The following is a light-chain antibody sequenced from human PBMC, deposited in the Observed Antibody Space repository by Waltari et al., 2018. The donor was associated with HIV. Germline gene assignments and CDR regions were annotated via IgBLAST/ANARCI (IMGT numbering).Light chain of an antibody. CDR1: QSVGDY. CDR3: QQHSTWPLIT. V-gene: IGKV3-11*01. J-gene: IGKJ3*01. Sequence: PGERAPLSLRARQSVGDYLGWDQHKPGQSPRLLIYDASKRASGIPARFGGSGSGTDFTLTISSLDPEDFAVYYCQQHSTWPLITFGPGTTVDVK. CDR2: DAS.